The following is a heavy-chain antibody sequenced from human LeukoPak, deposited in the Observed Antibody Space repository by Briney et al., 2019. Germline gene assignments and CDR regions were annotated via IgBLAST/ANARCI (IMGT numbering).Heavy chain of an antibody. J-gene: IGHJ4*02. Sequence: GGSLRLSCAASGFTFSNHAMGWVRQSQGKGLEWVSSIRPSGGATYYADAVKGRFTFSRDNSKNTLYLQMNSLRAEDTAVYYCVKGPTTVTTAFDYWGQGTLVCVSS. CDR1: GFTFSNHA. CDR3: VKGPTTVTTAFDY. D-gene: IGHD4-17*01. V-gene: IGHV3-23*01. CDR2: IRPSGGAT.